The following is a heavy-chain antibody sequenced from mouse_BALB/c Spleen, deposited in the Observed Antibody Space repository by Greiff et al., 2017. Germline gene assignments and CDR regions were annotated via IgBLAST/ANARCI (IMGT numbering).Heavy chain of an antibody. CDR2: IDPANGNT. CDR1: GFNIKDTY. V-gene: IGHV14-3*02. CDR3: ARRGRIYYDYDGFAY. J-gene: IGHJ3*01. Sequence: VQLQQSGAELVKPGASVKLSCTASGFNIKDTYMHWVKQRPEQGLEWIGRIDPANGNTKYDPKFQGKATITADTSSNTAYLQLSSLTSEDTAVYYCARRGRIYYDYDGFAYWGQGTLVTVSA. D-gene: IGHD2-4*01.